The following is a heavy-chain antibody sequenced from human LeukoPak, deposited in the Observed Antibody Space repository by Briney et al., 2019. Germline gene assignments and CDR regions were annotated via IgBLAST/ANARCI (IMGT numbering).Heavy chain of an antibody. V-gene: IGHV1-2*02. D-gene: IGHD1-26*01. CDR3: ASSSRGDY. CDR1: GYTFIAYY. Sequence: ASVKVSCKASGYTFIAYYFHWVRQAPGQGLEWMGWINPNNGGTHYAQKFQGRVTLTRDSSISTAYMEVRSLRSDDTAVYYCASSSRGDYWGQGTLVTVSS. CDR2: INPNNGGT. J-gene: IGHJ4*02.